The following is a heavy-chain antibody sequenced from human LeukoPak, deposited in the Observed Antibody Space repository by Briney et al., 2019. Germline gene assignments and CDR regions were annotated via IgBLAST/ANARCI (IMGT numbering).Heavy chain of an antibody. Sequence: GRSLRLSCAASGFTFDDYAMHWVRQAPGKGLEWVSGISWNSGSIGYADSVKGRFTISRDNAKNSLYLQMNSLRAEDTAVYYCARVSDFWSGRQHDYWGQGTLVTVSS. CDR1: GFTFDDYA. D-gene: IGHD3-3*01. CDR3: ARVSDFWSGRQHDY. J-gene: IGHJ4*02. CDR2: ISWNSGSI. V-gene: IGHV3-9*01.